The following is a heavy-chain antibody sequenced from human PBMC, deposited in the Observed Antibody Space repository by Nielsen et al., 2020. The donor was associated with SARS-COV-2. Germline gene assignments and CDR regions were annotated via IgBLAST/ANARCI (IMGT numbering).Heavy chain of an antibody. CDR3: AKYREKGRRDFDY. J-gene: IGHJ4*02. Sequence: GGSLGLSCAASGFTFNTYPMTWIRQAPGEGLEWVSTISETGELTHYADSVKGRFTMSRDTSKSTLYLQMNGLRADDTAVYYCAKYREKGRRDFDYWGQGTLVTVSS. CDR2: ISETGELT. D-gene: IGHD3-16*02. CDR1: GFTFNTYP. V-gene: IGHV3-23*01.